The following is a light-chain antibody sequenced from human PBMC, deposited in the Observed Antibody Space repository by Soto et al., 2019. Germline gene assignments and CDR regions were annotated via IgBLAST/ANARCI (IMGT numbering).Light chain of an antibody. CDR1: QTIITY. CDR3: QQSYSSPPEYT. J-gene: IGKJ2*01. Sequence: DIQMTQSPSSLSASIGDRVTITCRASQTIITYLNWYQQKPGNAPKLLIHGASNLESGVPSRFSGSGSGTDFTLTISSLHLEDFETYYCQQSYSSPPEYTFGQGTKLEIK. V-gene: IGKV1-39*01. CDR2: GAS.